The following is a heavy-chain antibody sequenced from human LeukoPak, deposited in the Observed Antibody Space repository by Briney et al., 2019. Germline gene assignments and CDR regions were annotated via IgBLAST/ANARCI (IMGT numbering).Heavy chain of an antibody. Sequence: GASVKVSCKASGYTFTSYDINWVRQATGQGLEWMGWMNPNSGNTGYAQKFQGRVTMTRNTSISTAYMELSSLRSDDTAVYFCATLPRGHLFDSWGQGTLVTVSP. CDR1: GYTFTSYD. V-gene: IGHV1-8*01. D-gene: IGHD3-10*01. CDR3: ATLPRGHLFDS. CDR2: MNPNSGNT. J-gene: IGHJ4*02.